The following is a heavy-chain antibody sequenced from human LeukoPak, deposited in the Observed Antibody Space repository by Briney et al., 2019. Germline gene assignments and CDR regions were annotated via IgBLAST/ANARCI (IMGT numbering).Heavy chain of an antibody. CDR2: IRGSGGGT. CDR3: ARSPTGSLDY. Sequence: GGSLRLSCAASGFTFSSYAMSWVRQAPGKGLEWVSTIRGSGGGTYYADSVKGRFTISRDNSKNMLYLQMNSLRAEDTAVYYCARSPTGSLDYWGQGTLVTVSS. CDR1: GFTFSSYA. J-gene: IGHJ4*02. V-gene: IGHV3-23*01. D-gene: IGHD1-14*01.